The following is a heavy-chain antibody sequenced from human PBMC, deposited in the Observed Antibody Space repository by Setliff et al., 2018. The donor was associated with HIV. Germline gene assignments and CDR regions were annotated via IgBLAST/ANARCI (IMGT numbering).Heavy chain of an antibody. Sequence: SSETLSLTCTVSGGSISSGFYWSWIRQPPGKDLEWIGEINHSGSTNYNPSLKSRVTISVDTSKNQFSLKLTSVIAADTAVYYCATSTVAGLFDYWGQGALVTVSS. D-gene: IGHD6-19*01. CDR1: GGSISSGFY. V-gene: IGHV4-34*01. J-gene: IGHJ4*02. CDR2: INHSGST. CDR3: ATSTVAGLFDY.